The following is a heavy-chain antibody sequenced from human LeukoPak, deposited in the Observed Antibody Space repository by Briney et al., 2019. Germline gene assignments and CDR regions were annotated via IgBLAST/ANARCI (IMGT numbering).Heavy chain of an antibody. Sequence: ASVKVSCKASGYTFTSYDINWVRQATGQGLEWMGWMNPNSGNTGYAQKFQGRVTITRNTFISTAYMELSSLRSEDTAVCYCARAGYCSSTPVKGACYYYMDVWGKGTTVTVSS. J-gene: IGHJ6*03. CDR1: GYTFTSYD. CDR2: MNPNSGNT. V-gene: IGHV1-8*03. CDR3: ARAGYCSSTPVKGACYYYMDV. D-gene: IGHD2-2*01.